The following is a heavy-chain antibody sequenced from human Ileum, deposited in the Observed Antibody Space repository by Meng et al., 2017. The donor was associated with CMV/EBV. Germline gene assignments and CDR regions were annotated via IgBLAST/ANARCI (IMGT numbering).Heavy chain of an antibody. CDR2: IYWDEDK. CDR1: GFSFSTRGVG. Sequence: QITLKESGPTLVKPTQTLTLTCTFSGFSFSTRGVGVGWIRQPPGKALEWLALIYWDEDKGYSPSLKRRLTITKDTSKNQVVLTMTSVDPVDTATYFCARSLYYSSYYFDYWGQGTLVTVSS. V-gene: IGHV2-5*02. D-gene: IGHD3-16*01. J-gene: IGHJ4*02. CDR3: ARSLYYSSYYFDY.